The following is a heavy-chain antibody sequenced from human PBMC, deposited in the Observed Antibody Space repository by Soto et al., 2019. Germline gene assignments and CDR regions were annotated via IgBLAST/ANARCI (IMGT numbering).Heavy chain of an antibody. D-gene: IGHD2-8*01. CDR1: GFTFSSYA. CDR2: ISGSGGST. V-gene: IGHV3-23*01. Sequence: VGSLRLSCAASGFTFSSYAMSWVRQSPGKGLEWVSAISGSGGSTYYADSVKGRFTISRDNSKNTLYLQMDSLRAEDTAVYYCAKGTTIVLMAYAIDYWGQGTLVTVSS. J-gene: IGHJ4*02. CDR3: AKGTTIVLMAYAIDY.